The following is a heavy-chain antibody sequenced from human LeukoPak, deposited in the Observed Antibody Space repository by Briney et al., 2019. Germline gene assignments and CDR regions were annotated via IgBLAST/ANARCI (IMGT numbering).Heavy chain of an antibody. V-gene: IGHV4-4*07. D-gene: IGHD1-1*01. CDR1: VGSMKSYH. CDR3: ERAERTVNVFDI. J-gene: IGHJ3*02. CDR2: IYTSGST. Sequence: PSETLSLTCSVSVGSMKSYHWSWLRQPAGKGLEWIGRIYTSGSTNYNPSLMSRVTMSVDTSKNQFSLKLRSMTAADTAVYYCERAERTVNVFDIWGQGTIVTVSS.